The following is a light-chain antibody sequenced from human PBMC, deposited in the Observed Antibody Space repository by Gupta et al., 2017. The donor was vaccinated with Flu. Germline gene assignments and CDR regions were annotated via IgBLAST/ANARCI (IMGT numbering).Light chain of an antibody. J-gene: IGLJ2*01. CDR3: YSTDSSGNHRGV. CDR2: EDN. V-gene: IGLV3-10*01. CDR1: SLARKF. Sequence: QTAKTTCSADSLARKFDYWYQQKSGQAPVLLIYEDNKRRCGIPDRFSGSTSGTMATLTISAAQVDEEADYYCYSTDSSGNHRGVFGGGTKLTVL.